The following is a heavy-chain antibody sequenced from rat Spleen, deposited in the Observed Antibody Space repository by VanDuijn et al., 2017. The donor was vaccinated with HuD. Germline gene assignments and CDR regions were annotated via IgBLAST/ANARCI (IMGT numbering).Heavy chain of an antibody. J-gene: IGHJ3*01. Sequence: QVQLKESGPGLVQPSQTLSLTCTVSGFSLTSNSVSWVRQPPGKGLEWMGVIWTGGSTDYNSALKSRLSISRDTSRNQVFLELNSLQTDDTAIYYCTREYNDGSSLGGWFAFWGQGTLVTVSS. CDR2: IWTGGST. CDR3: TREYNDGSSLGGWFAF. D-gene: IGHD1-12*02. V-gene: IGHV2-1*01. CDR1: GFSLTSNS.